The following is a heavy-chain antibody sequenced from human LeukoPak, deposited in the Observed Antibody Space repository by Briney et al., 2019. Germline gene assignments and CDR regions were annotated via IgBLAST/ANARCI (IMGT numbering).Heavy chain of an antibody. V-gene: IGHV4-39*01. J-gene: IGHJ4*02. CDR1: GGSTSSSSYY. CDR3: ARREGGMAPYYFDY. Sequence: PSETLSLTCTVSGGSTSSSSYYWGWIRQPPGKGLEWIGSIYYSGSTYYNPSLKSRVTISVDTSKNQFSLKLSSVTAADTAVYYCARREGGMAPYYFDYWGQGTLVTVSS. D-gene: IGHD5-24*01. CDR2: IYYSGST.